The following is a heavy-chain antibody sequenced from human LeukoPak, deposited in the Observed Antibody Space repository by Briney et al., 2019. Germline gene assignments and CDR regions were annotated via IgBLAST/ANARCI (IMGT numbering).Heavy chain of an antibody. Sequence: GGSLRLSCAGSGFTFSRYNMNWFRQAPGKGLERVSSISSRSSYIFYADSVKGRFTISRDNAKNSLYLQMNSLGAEDTPVYYCARDSQWLVPEGYYYYMDVWGKGTTVTVS. CDR2: ISSRSSYI. J-gene: IGHJ6*03. CDR1: GFTFSRYN. D-gene: IGHD6-19*01. CDR3: ARDSQWLVPEGYYYYMDV. V-gene: IGHV3-21*01.